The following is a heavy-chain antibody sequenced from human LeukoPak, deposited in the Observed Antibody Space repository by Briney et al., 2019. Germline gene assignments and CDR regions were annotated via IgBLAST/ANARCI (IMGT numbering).Heavy chain of an antibody. D-gene: IGHD5-24*01. J-gene: IGHJ5*02. CDR1: GFTFSSYS. Sequence: GGSLRLSCAASGFTFSSYSMNWVRQAPGKGLEWVSSISSSSSYIYYADSVKGRFTISRDNAKNTLYLQMNTLRAEDTAVYYCARGWLQFTLETWFDPWGQGTLVTVSS. CDR2: ISSSSSYI. CDR3: ARGWLQFTLETWFDP. V-gene: IGHV3-21*01.